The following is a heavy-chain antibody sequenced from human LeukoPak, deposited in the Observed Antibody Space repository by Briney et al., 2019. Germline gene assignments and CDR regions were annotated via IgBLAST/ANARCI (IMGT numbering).Heavy chain of an antibody. V-gene: IGHV3-48*04. D-gene: IGHD2-8*02. CDR2: ISSSSSTI. CDR3: ATYRQVLLPFES. Sequence: GGSLRLSCAASGFTFSSYSMNWVRQAPGKGLEWVSYISSSSSTIYYADSVKGRFTISRDNAKNSLDLQMNSLRAEDTALYYCATYRQVLLPFESWGQGTLVTVSS. CDR1: GFTFSSYS. J-gene: IGHJ4*02.